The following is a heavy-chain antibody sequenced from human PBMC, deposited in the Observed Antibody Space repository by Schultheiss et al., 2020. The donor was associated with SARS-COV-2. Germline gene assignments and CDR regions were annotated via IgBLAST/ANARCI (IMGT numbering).Heavy chain of an antibody. CDR2: IYYSGST. CDR3: ARFPQLGATDGYYFDY. J-gene: IGHJ4*02. V-gene: IGHV4-59*08. CDR1: GFTFSSYS. D-gene: IGHD1-26*01. Sequence: ESLKISCAASGFTFSSYSMNWVRQAPGKGLEWIGYIYYSGSTYYNPSLKSRVTISVDTSKNQFSLKLSSVTAADTAVYYCARFPQLGATDGYYFDYWGQGTLVTVSS.